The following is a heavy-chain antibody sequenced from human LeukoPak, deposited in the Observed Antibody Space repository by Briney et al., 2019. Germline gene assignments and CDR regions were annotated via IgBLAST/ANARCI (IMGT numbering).Heavy chain of an antibody. CDR1: GFTVSSNS. J-gene: IGHJ4*02. CDR3: ARRAGAYSHPYDY. Sequence: GGSLRLSCAASGFTVSSNSMSWVRQAPGKGLEWVSYIYSDNTHYSDSVKGRFTISRDNSKNTLYLQMNSLRAEDTAVYYCARRAGAYSHPYDYWGQGTLVTVSS. D-gene: IGHD4/OR15-4a*01. V-gene: IGHV3-53*01. CDR2: IYSDNT.